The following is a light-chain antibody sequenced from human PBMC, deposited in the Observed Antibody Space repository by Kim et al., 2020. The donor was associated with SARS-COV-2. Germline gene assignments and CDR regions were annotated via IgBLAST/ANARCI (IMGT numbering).Light chain of an antibody. J-gene: IGLJ2*01. V-gene: IGLV4-69*01. Sequence: LGASVKLTCTLGSGHSSYAIEWHQQQPEKGPRYLMKLNSDGSHSKGDGIPDRFSGSSSGAERYLTISSLQSEDEADYYCQTWGTVVFGGGTQLTVL. CDR1: SGHSSYA. CDR2: LNSDGSH. CDR3: QTWGTVV.